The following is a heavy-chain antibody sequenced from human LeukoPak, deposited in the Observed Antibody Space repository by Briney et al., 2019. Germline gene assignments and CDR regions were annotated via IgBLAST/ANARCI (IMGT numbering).Heavy chain of an antibody. D-gene: IGHD6-13*01. CDR2: ISSSSSYI. J-gene: IGHJ6*02. V-gene: IGHV3-21*01. CDR3: AREYSSSWYSPANYYYGMDV. Sequence: GGSLRLSCAASGFTFNSYAMTWVRQAPGKGLEWVSSISSSSSYIYYADSVKGRFTISRDNAKNSLYLQMISLRAEDTAVYYCAREYSSSWYSPANYYYGMDVWGQGTTVTVSS. CDR1: GFTFNSYA.